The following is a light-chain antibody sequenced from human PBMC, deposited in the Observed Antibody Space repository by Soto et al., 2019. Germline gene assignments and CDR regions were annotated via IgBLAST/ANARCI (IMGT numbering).Light chain of an antibody. CDR1: LDIRNY. CDR3: QRYHSALLT. Sequence: DIQMTQSPSSLSASVGDRVTMTCRASLDIRNYVAWYQQKPGEVPKLLIYAASTLQSGVPARFSGGDFGTDFTLTISSLRPEDVATYYCQRYHSALLTFGPGTKVDLK. CDR2: AAS. V-gene: IGKV1-27*01. J-gene: IGKJ3*01.